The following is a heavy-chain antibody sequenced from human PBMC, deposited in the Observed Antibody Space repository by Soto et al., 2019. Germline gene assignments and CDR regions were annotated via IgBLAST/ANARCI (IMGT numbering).Heavy chain of an antibody. D-gene: IGHD3-22*01. CDR2: IIPTFRST. J-gene: IGHJ3*02. CDR1: GGTFSNYG. CDR3: ARGRLIYYYDSSAYYYDVDI. Sequence: GASVKVSCKASGGTFSNYGISWVRQAPGQGLEWMGGIIPTFRSTKYAQKFQGRVTITADESTSTAYMELSSLRSEDTAVYYCARGRLIYYYDSSAYYYDVDIWVQGTMVTVSS. V-gene: IGHV1-69*13.